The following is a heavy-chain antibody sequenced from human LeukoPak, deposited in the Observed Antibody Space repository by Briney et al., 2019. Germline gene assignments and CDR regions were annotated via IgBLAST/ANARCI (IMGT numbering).Heavy chain of an antibody. CDR3: ARDWGYYCYYGMDV. CDR1: GFTFSSYS. V-gene: IGHV3-48*02. Sequence: GGSLRLSCADSGFTFSSYSMNWVRQAPGKGLEWVSYISSSSSTIYYADSVKGRFTISRDNAKNSLYLQMNSLRDEDTAVYYCARDWGYYCYYGMDVWGQGTTVTVSS. CDR2: ISSSSSTI. J-gene: IGHJ6*02. D-gene: IGHD3-16*01.